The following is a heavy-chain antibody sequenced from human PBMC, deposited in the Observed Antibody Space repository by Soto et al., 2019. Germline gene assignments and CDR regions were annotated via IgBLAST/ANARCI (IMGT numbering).Heavy chain of an antibody. Sequence: SETLSLTCAVYGGSFSGYYWTWIRQPPGTGLEWIGEINHSGSTNYNPSLKSRVTISVDTSKNQFSLKLSSVTAADTAVYYCARGAVGYCSGGSCYGPGAFDIWGQGTMVTVSS. D-gene: IGHD2-15*01. CDR2: INHSGST. J-gene: IGHJ3*02. V-gene: IGHV4-34*01. CDR1: GGSFSGYY. CDR3: ARGAVGYCSGGSCYGPGAFDI.